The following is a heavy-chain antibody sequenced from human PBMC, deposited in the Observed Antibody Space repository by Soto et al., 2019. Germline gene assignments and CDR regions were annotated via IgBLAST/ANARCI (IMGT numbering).Heavy chain of an antibody. CDR2: MNPNSGKA. J-gene: IGHJ2*01. Sequence: QVQLVQSGAEVKKPGASVKVSCKASGYTFTSYDINWVRQAAGQGLEWIGWMNPNSGKAVYAQKFQGRVTMAGNTSISTAYMELSRLRSDDTAVYFCARGWVVVSATYWYFDLWGRGTLVTVSS. CDR1: GYTFTSYD. CDR3: ARGWVVVSATYWYFDL. D-gene: IGHD2-15*01. V-gene: IGHV1-8*01.